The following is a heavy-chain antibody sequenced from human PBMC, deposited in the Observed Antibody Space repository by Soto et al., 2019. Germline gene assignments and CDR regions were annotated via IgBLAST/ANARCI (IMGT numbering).Heavy chain of an antibody. CDR2: ISSSSSTI. J-gene: IGHJ6*02. V-gene: IGHV3-48*02. CDR3: AREGGGYSAHASDGMDV. D-gene: IGHD5-12*01. Sequence: PLRLSCAASGFTFSGYSMNWVRQAPGKGLEWVSYISSSSSTIYYADSVKGRFTISRDNAKNSLYLQMNSLRDEDTAVYYCAREGGGYSAHASDGMDVWGQGTTVTVSS. CDR1: GFTFSGYS.